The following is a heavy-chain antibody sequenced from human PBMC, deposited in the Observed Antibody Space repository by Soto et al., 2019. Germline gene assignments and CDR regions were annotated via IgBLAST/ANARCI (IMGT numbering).Heavy chain of an antibody. Sequence: EVQLVESGGGLVQPGRSLRLSCAASGFTFDDYAMHWVRQAPGKGLEWVSGISWNSGSIGYADSVKGRFTISRDNAKNSLYLQMNSLRAEDTALYYCARDSGSGSYYDAFDIWGQGTMVTVSS. CDR1: GFTFDDYA. D-gene: IGHD1-26*01. V-gene: IGHV3-9*01. CDR2: ISWNSGSI. J-gene: IGHJ3*02. CDR3: ARDSGSGSYYDAFDI.